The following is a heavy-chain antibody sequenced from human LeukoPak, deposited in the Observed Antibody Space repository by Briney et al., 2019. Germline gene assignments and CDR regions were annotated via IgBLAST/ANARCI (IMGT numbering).Heavy chain of an antibody. CDR2: INHSGST. J-gene: IGHJ4*02. Sequence: SETLSLTCAVYGGSFSGYYWSWLRQPPGKGLEWIGEINHSGSTNYNPSLKSRVTISVDTSKNQFSLKLSSVTAADTAVYYCARVHRGNYYFDYWGQGTLVTVSS. CDR3: ARVHRGNYYFDY. CDR1: GGSFSGYY. V-gene: IGHV4-34*01. D-gene: IGHD3-10*01.